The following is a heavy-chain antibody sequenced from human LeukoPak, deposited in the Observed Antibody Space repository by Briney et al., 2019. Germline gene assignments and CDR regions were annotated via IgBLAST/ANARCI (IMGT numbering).Heavy chain of an antibody. J-gene: IGHJ5*02. Sequence: GGSLRLSCAASGFTFSSYEMNWVRQAPGKGLEWVSYISSSSSTIYYADSVKGRFTISRDNAKNSLYLQMNSLRAEDTAVYYCARSYSGSYSGGFDPWGQGTLVTVSS. D-gene: IGHD1-26*01. CDR1: GFTFSSYE. CDR2: ISSSSSTI. CDR3: ARSYSGSYSGGFDP. V-gene: IGHV3-48*01.